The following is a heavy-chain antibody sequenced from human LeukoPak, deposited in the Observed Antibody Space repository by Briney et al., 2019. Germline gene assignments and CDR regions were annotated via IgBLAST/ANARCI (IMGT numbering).Heavy chain of an antibody. V-gene: IGHV3-30*18. J-gene: IGHJ4*02. CDR1: GFTFSSYG. CDR3: AKCLVGATVSDY. Sequence: GGSLRLSCAASGFTFSSYGMHWVRQAPGKGVEWVAVISYDGSNKYYADSVKGRFTISRDNSKNTLYLQMNSLRAEDTAVYYCAKCLVGATVSDYWGQGTLVTVSS. D-gene: IGHD1-26*01. CDR2: ISYDGSNK.